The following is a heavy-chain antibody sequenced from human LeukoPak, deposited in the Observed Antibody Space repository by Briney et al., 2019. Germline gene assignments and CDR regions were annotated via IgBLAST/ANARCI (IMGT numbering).Heavy chain of an antibody. D-gene: IGHD4-11*01. V-gene: IGHV1-69*13. CDR3: ARVGYSSTVDAFDI. CDR1: GGTFSSYA. CDR2: IIPIFGTA. J-gene: IGHJ3*02. Sequence: GASVKVSCKASGGTFSSYAISWVRQAPGQGFEWMGGIIPIFGTANYAQKFQGRVTITADESTSTAYMELSSLRSEDTAVYYCARVGYSSTVDAFDIWGQGTMVTVSS.